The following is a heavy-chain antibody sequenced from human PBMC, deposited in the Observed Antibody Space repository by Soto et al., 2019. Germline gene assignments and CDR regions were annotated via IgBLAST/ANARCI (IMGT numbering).Heavy chain of an antibody. J-gene: IGHJ6*02. CDR3: ARARFSQWSQDYYGLDV. D-gene: IGHD3-3*01. Sequence: SETLSLTCGLSGSLPVGSLSTYFWTWIRQPPGKGLEWIGEINHSGSPNYSPSLRGRVTTSLDTSKKQFSLNLSSVTAADTAVYFCARARFSQWSQDYYGLDVWGQGTTVTVSS. CDR2: INHSGSP. CDR1: GSLPVGSLSTYF. V-gene: IGHV4-34*01.